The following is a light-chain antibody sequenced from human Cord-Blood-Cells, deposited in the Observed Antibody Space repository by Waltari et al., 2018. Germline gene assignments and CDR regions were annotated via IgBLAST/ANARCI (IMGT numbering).Light chain of an antibody. J-gene: IGKJ5*01. CDR3: QQRNNWPPIT. Sequence: EIVLTQSPATLSLSPGERANLSCRASQSVSSYLTWYQQKPGQAPRLLIYDAYNRATGIPGRLSSSSSGTDFTLTTISLDPEEFAVYYCQQRNNWPPITFGQGTRLEIK. CDR1: QSVSSY. CDR2: DAY. V-gene: IGKV3-11*01.